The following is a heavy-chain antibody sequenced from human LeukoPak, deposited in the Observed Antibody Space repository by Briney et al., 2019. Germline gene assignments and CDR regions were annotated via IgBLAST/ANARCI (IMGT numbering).Heavy chain of an antibody. V-gene: IGHV3-30*12. CDR3: ARDAGYSSSWYLLSNYFDY. CDR2: ISEDGRHT. J-gene: IGHJ4*02. Sequence: GRSLRLSCAASGFIFSNYGMHWVRQAPGKGLEWVAVISEDGRHTYQADSVKGRFTISRDNAKNSLYLQMNSLRDEDTAVYYCARDAGYSSSWYLLSNYFDYWGQGTLVTVSS. D-gene: IGHD6-13*01. CDR1: GFIFSNYG.